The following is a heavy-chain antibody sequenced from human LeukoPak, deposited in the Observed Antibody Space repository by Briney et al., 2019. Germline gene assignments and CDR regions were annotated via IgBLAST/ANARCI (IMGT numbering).Heavy chain of an antibody. V-gene: IGHV4-61*01. J-gene: IGHJ6*02. CDR2: IYYRGST. CDR1: GGSISSSSYY. Sequence: SETLSLTCTVSGGSISSSSYYWSWIRQPPGKGLEWIGYIYYRGSTNYNPSLKSRVTISVDTSKNQFSLKLSSVTAADTAVYYCARAEYSSSIYYYGLDVWGQGTTVTVSS. CDR3: ARAEYSSSIYYYGLDV. D-gene: IGHD6-6*01.